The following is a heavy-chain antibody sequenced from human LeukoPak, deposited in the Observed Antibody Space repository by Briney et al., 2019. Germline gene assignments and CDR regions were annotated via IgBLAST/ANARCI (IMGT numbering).Heavy chain of an antibody. D-gene: IGHD3-10*01. CDR2: INHSGST. V-gene: IGHV4-34*01. J-gene: IGHJ6*03. Sequence: PSETLSLTCTVSGGSISSYSWSWIRQPPGKGLEWIGEINHSGSTNYNPSLKSRVTISVDTSKNQFSLKLSSVTAADTAVYYCASMVRGVINRYYYYMDVWGKGTTVTVSS. CDR1: GGSISSYS. CDR3: ASMVRGVINRYYYYMDV.